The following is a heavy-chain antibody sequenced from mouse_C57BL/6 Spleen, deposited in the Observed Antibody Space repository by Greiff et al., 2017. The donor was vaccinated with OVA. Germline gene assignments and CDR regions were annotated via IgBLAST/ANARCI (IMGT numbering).Heavy chain of an antibody. CDR3: ARGETGFDY. J-gene: IGHJ2*01. Sequence: QVQLQQSGPELVKPGASVKISCKASGYAFSSSWMNWVKQRPGKGLEWIGRIYPGDGATNYNGKFKGKATLTADKSSSTAYMQLSSLTSEDSAVYFCARGETGFDYWGQGTTLTVSS. V-gene: IGHV1-82*01. CDR1: GYAFSSSW. D-gene: IGHD4-1*01. CDR2: IYPGDGAT.